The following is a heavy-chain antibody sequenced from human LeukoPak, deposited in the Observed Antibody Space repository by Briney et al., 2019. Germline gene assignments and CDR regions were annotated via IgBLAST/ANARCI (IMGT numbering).Heavy chain of an antibody. CDR2: ISGSGAHT. D-gene: IGHD2-2*01. Sequence: PGASLRLSCAASGIMFSYYSMSWVRQAPGKGLEWVSIISGSGAHTYYAASVTGRFTLSRDNSKNTLFLRMNSLRVEDTAVYFCAKMYHMHTSYYYGMDVWGHGTAVTVSS. CDR1: GIMFSYYS. V-gene: IGHV3-23*01. CDR3: AKMYHMHTSYYYGMDV. J-gene: IGHJ6*02.